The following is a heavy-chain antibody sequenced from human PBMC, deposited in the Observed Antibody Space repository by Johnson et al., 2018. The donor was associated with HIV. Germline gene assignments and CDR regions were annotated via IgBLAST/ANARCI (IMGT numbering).Heavy chain of an antibody. CDR1: GFTFSNAW. CDR2: IKNKADGGTT. CDR3: TTDPSWRFGVDI. Sequence: EVQLVESGGGLVKPGGSLRLSCAASGFTFSNAWMSWVRQGPGKGLEWVGHIKNKADGGTTDYAAPVKGRFTITRDDSKNTLYLQMNSLKTEDTAVYYCTTDPSWRFGVDIWGQGTLVTVSS. V-gene: IGHV3-15*01. J-gene: IGHJ3*02. D-gene: IGHD2-15*01.